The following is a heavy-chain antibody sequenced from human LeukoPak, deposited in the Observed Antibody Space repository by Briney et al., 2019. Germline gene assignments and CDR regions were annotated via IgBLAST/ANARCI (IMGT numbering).Heavy chain of an antibody. CDR3: ARERLSPNWFDP. V-gene: IGHV3-74*01. D-gene: IGHD3-16*02. J-gene: IGHJ5*02. CDR2: IDSDGSST. Sequence: PGGSLRLSCGASGFTFSSFWMHWVRQAPGKGLVWVSRIDSDGSSTSYADSVKGRFTISRDNAKNTLYLQMNSLRAEDTAVYYCARERLSPNWFDPWGQGTLVTVSS. CDR1: GFTFSSFW.